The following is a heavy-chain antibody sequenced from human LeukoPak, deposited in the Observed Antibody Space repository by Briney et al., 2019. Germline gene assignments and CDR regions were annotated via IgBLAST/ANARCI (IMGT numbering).Heavy chain of an antibody. D-gene: IGHD6-6*01. Sequence: ASVKVSCKASGYTFTGYYMHWVRQAPGQGLEWMGWINPNSGGTNYAQKFQGRVTMTRDTSISTAYMELSSLRSDDTAVYYCATRSSSSGPYYFDYWGQGTLVTVSS. J-gene: IGHJ4*02. V-gene: IGHV1-2*02. CDR2: INPNSGGT. CDR3: ATRSSSSGPYYFDY. CDR1: GYTFTGYY.